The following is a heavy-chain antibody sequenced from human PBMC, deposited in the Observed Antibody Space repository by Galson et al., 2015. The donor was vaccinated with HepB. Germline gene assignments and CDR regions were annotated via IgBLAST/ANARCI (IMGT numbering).Heavy chain of an antibody. CDR3: ARDPGEVAAAGTFYYYYYMDV. D-gene: IGHD6-13*01. J-gene: IGHJ6*03. CDR2: IWYDGSNK. CDR1: GFTFSSYG. V-gene: IGHV3-33*01. Sequence: SLRLSCAASGFTFSSYGMHWVRQAPGKGLEWVAVIWYDGSNKYYADSVKGRFTISRDNSKNTLYLQMNSLRAEDTAVYYCARDPGEVAAAGTFYYYYYMDVWGKGTTVTVSS.